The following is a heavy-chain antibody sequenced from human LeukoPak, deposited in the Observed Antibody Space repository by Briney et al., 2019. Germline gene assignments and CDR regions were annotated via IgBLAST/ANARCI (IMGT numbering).Heavy chain of an antibody. J-gene: IGHJ4*02. CDR3: ARDWGVAGSFDY. Sequence: GGSLRLSCVASGFTFSSYEMNWVRQAPGKGLEWVSYISSSGSTIYYADSVKGRFTISRDNAKNSLYLQMNSLRAEDTAVYYCARDWGVAGSFDYWGQGTLVTVSS. V-gene: IGHV3-48*03. D-gene: IGHD6-19*01. CDR1: GFTFSSYE. CDR2: ISSSGSTI.